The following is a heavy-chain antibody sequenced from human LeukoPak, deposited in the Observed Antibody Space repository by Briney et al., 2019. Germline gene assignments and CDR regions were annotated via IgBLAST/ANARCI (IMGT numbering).Heavy chain of an antibody. CDR2: MYYTGNT. D-gene: IGHD2-8*01. V-gene: IGHV4-39*07. CDR3: AKGYTNGVNQEVWLDP. J-gene: IGHJ5*02. CDR1: GGSISSRSYS. Sequence: SETLSLTCTVSGGSISSRSYSWGWIGQPPGKGLEWIGSMYYTGNTDYNPSLKSRLTMSVDTSKNQFSLKLSSVTAADTAVYFCAKGYTNGVNQEVWLDPWGQGTLVTVSS.